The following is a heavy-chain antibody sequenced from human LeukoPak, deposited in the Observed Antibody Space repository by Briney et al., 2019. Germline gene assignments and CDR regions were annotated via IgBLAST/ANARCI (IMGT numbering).Heavy chain of an antibody. V-gene: IGHV1-8*03. CDR2: MNPNSGNT. Sequence: GASVKVSCKASGYTFTSYDINWVRQATGQGLEWMGWMNPNSGNTCYAQRFQGRVTITRNTSISTAYMELSSLRSEDTAVYYCARATAASPEQAVYWYFDLWGRGTLVTVSS. D-gene: IGHD2-21*02. CDR3: ARATAASPEQAVYWYFDL. CDR1: GYTFTSYD. J-gene: IGHJ2*01.